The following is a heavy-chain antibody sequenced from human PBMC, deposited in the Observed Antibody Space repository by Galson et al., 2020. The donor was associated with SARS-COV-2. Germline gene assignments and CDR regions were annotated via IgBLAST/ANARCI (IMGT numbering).Heavy chain of an antibody. CDR1: GFTFSSYA. D-gene: IGHD1-26*01. CDR2: ISYDGSNK. CDR3: ARALGGNYYYGMDV. V-gene: IGHV3-30-3*01. Sequence: SLKISCAASGFTFSSYAMHWVRQAPGKGLEWVAVISYDGSNKYYADSVKGRFTISRDNSKNTLYLQMNSLRAEDTAVYYCARALGGNYYYGMDVWGQGTTVTVSS. J-gene: IGHJ6*02.